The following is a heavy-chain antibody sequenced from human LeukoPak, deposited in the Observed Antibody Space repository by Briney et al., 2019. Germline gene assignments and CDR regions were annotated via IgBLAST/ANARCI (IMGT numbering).Heavy chain of an antibody. CDR3: ARSMIAVAGTLTNYYYYGMDV. CDR2: INPNSGGT. Sequence: GDSVKVSCKASGYTFTGYYMHWVRQAPGQGLEWMGWINPNSGGTNYAQKFQGRVTMTRDTSISTAYMELSRLRSDDTAVYYCARSMIAVAGTLTNYYYYGMDVWGQGTTVTVSS. V-gene: IGHV1-2*02. J-gene: IGHJ6*02. CDR1: GYTFTGYY. D-gene: IGHD6-19*01.